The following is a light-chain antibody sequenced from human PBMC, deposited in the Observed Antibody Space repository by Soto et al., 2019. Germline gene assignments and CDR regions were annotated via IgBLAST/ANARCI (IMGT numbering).Light chain of an antibody. V-gene: IGLV1-44*01. CDR3: AAWDDSLTGYV. Sequence: QSVLTQPPSASGTPGQRVTISCSGSRSNIGSNTVNWYQQFPGTAPALLTYNNNQRPSGVPDRFSDSKSGTSASLAISGLQSEDEADYFCAAWDDSLTGYVFGTGTKLTVL. J-gene: IGLJ1*01. CDR1: RSNIGSNT. CDR2: NNN.